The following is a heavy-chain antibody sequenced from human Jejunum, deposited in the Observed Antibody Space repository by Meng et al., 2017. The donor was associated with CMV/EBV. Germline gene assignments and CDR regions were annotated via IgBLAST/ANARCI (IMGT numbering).Heavy chain of an antibody. CDR1: GFPVSPDY. J-gene: IGHJ3*02. Sequence: SGFPVSPDYLSWVRQAPGKGLEWVSSIYIGSSTDYADSVKGRFTISRDNPKNTLILQMNNLRPEDTALYYCARFSIVGRTNAFDIWGHGTMVTVSS. D-gene: IGHD1-26*01. CDR2: IYIGSST. V-gene: IGHV3-53*01. CDR3: ARFSIVGRTNAFDI.